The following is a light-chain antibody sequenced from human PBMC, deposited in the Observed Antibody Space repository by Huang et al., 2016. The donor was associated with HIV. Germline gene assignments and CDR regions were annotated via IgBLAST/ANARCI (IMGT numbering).Light chain of an antibody. CDR3: QQRSNWPPDLT. J-gene: IGKJ4*01. CDR1: QSVSRY. V-gene: IGKV3-11*01. CDR2: EAS. Sequence: EIVLTQSPATLSLSPGESATLSCRASQSVSRYLAWYQQKPGQAPRLLLYEASNRATGIPARFSGSGSGTDFTLTISSLEPEDFAVYYCQQRSNWPPDLTFGGGTKVEIK.